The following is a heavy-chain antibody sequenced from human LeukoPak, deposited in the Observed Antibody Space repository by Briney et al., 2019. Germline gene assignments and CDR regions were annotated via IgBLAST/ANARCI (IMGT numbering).Heavy chain of an antibody. V-gene: IGHV3-74*01. J-gene: IGHJ4*02. CDR1: GFTFSNYW. D-gene: IGHD2-21*02. CDR2: IKSDGSST. Sequence: GGSLRLSCAASGFTFSNYWMHWVRQAPGKGPVWVSRIKSDGSSTRFADSVQGRFTISRDNGKNTLYLQMNSLRAEDTAVYYCMTEFLRTYCSGDCTSYWGQGTLVTVSS. CDR3: MTEFLRTYCSGDCTSY.